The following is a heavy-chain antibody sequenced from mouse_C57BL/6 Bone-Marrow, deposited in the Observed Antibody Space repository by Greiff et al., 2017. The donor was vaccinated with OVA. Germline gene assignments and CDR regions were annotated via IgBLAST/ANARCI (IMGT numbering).Heavy chain of an antibody. CDR3: ARQRDIWFQDY. V-gene: IGHV1-61*01. CDR1: GYTFTSYW. CDR2: IYPSDSET. J-gene: IGHJ2*01. D-gene: IGHD2-2*01. Sequence: VQLQQPGAELVRPGSSVKLSCKASGYTFTSYWMDWVKQRPGQGLEWIGNIYPSDSETHYNQKFKDKATLTVDKSSSTAYMQLSSLTSEDSAVYYCARQRDIWFQDYWGQGTTLTVSS.